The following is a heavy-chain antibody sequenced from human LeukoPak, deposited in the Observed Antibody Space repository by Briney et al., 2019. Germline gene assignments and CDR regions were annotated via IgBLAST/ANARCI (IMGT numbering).Heavy chain of an antibody. V-gene: IGHV1-46*01. CDR1: GYTFTNYY. J-gene: IGHJ4*02. Sequence: ASVKVSCKASGYTFTNYYMHWVRQAPGQSLEWMGIINPTGASTIYSQNFQGRVTMTRDTSTSTFFMELSSLRSEDTAVYYCVRDQTGTMPFDYWGQGTLVTVSS. CDR2: INPTGAST. D-gene: IGHD1-7*01. CDR3: VRDQTGTMPFDY.